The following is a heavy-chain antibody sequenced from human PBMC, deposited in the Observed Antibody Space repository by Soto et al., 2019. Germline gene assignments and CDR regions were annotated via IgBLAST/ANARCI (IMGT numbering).Heavy chain of an antibody. J-gene: IGHJ4*02. CDR1: GFTFSSYW. CDR2: INSDGSST. CDR3: ARDSITIFGVVN. Sequence: EVPLVESGGGLVQPGGSLRLSCAASGFTFSSYWMHWVRQAPGKGLVWVSRINSDGSSTSYADSVKGRFTISRDNAKNTLYLQMNSLGAEDTAVYYCARDSITIFGVVNWGQGTLVTVSS. D-gene: IGHD3-3*01. V-gene: IGHV3-74*01.